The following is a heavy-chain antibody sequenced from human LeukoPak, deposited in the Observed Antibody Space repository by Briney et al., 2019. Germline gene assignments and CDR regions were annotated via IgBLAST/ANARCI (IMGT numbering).Heavy chain of an antibody. CDR2: MNPNSGNT. V-gene: IGHV1-8*02. CDR1: GGTFSSYA. CDR3: ARGFLSRWLQMSYYFQH. D-gene: IGHD5-24*01. J-gene: IGHJ1*01. Sequence: ASVKVSCKASGGTFSSYAICWVQQATGQGLEWIGWMNPNSGNTGYAQKFQGRVTMTRNTSISTAYMELSSLRSEDTAVYYCARGFLSRWLQMSYYFQHWGQGTLVTVSS.